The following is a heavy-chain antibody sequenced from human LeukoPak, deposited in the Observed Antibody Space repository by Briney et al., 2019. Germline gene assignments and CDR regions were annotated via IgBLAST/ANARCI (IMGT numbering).Heavy chain of an antibody. CDR3: ARDIGLLWFGELLPYYFDY. J-gene: IGHJ4*02. CDR1: GGTFSSYA. Sequence: ASVKVSCKASGGTFSSYAISWVRQAPGQGLEWMGGIIPIFGTANYAQKFQGRVTITADESTSTAYMELRSLRSDDTAVYYCARDIGLLWFGELLPYYFDYWGQGTLVTVSS. V-gene: IGHV1-69*13. CDR2: IIPIFGTA. D-gene: IGHD3-10*01.